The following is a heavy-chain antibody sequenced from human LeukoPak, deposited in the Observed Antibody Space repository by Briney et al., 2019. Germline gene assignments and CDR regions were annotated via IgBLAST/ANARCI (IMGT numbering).Heavy chain of an antibody. CDR1: GGSISSGAYY. Sequence: PSQTLSLTWSVSGGSISSGAYYWSWIRQHRGKGLEWMAYIYYSGSTHYNPSLKSRITISVATSENQFSLKLSSVPAADTAVYYCARGRGGWFDPSGQGTLVTVSS. J-gene: IGHJ5*02. V-gene: IGHV4-31*02. CDR2: IYYSGST. CDR3: ARGRGGWFDP.